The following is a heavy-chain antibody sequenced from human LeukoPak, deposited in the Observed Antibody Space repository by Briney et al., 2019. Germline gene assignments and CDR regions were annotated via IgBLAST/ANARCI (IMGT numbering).Heavy chain of an antibody. J-gene: IGHJ4*02. CDR1: GGSISSSSYY. CDR2: IYYSGST. CDR3: ARHDLVVTATILDY. D-gene: IGHD2-21*02. Sequence: SETLSLTCTVSGGSISSSSYYWDWIRQPPRKGLEWIGSIYYSGSTYYNPSLKSRVTISVDTSKNQFSLKLSSATAADTAVYYCARHDLVVTATILDYWGQGTLVTVSS. V-gene: IGHV4-39*01.